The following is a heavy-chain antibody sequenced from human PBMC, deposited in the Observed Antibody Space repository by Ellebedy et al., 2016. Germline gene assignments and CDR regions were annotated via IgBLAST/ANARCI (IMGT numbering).Heavy chain of an antibody. J-gene: IGHJ4*02. Sequence: ASVKVSCXASGYTFTSYDINWVRQATGQGLEWMGWMNPNSGNTGYAQKFQGRVTMTRNTSISTAYMELSSLRSEDTAVYYCRAGGGNWNDEWYFDYWGQGTLVTVSS. CDR1: GYTFTSYD. D-gene: IGHD1-20*01. V-gene: IGHV1-8*01. CDR3: RAGGGNWNDEWYFDY. CDR2: MNPNSGNT.